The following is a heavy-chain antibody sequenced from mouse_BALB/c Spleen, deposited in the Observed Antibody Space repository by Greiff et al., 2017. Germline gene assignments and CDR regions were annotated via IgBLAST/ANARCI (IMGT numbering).Heavy chain of an antibody. CDR2: IWAGGST. D-gene: IGHD1-1*01. V-gene: IGHV2-9*02. CDR3: AREEGTTYYFDY. Sequence: VKLLESGPGLVAPSQSLSITCTVSGFSLTSYGVHWVRQPPGKGLEWLGVIWAGGSTNYNSALMSRLSISKDNSKSQVFLKMNSLQTDDTAMYYCAREEGTTYYFDYWGQGTTLTVSS. J-gene: IGHJ2*01. CDR1: GFSLTSYG.